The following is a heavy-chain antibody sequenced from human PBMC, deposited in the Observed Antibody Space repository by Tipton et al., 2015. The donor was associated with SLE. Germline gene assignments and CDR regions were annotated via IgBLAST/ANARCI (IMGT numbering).Heavy chain of an antibody. V-gene: IGHV4-59*01. CDR1: GGSISSYY. Sequence: LRLSCSVSGGSISSYYWSWIRQPPAKGLEWIGYISYSGSTNYNPSLKSRVTISVDTSENQFSLRLSSVTAADTAVYYCARAPAPAPPTHYYYYFMDVWGHGTTVTVSS. CDR2: ISYSGST. D-gene: IGHD2-2*01. J-gene: IGHJ6*03. CDR3: ARAPAPAPPTHYYYYFMDV.